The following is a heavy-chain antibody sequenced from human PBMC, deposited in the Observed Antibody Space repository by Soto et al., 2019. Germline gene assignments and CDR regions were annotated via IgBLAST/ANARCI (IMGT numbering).Heavy chain of an antibody. Sequence: EVQLVESGGGLVQPGGSLRLSCVASGFTFISSFMGWVRQAPGKGLEWVANINQDGGGTYYVDSVEGRFTISRDNAKDSLYLQMNSLRGEDTAVYYCAKDQKITALSDFDSWGQGTLVTVSS. CDR3: AKDQKITALSDFDS. CDR1: GFTFISSF. CDR2: INQDGGGT. V-gene: IGHV3-7*03. D-gene: IGHD3-16*01. J-gene: IGHJ4*02.